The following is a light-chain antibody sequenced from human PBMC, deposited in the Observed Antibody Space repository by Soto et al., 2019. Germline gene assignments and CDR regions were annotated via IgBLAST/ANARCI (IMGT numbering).Light chain of an antibody. CDR1: QSVSSI. CDR3: QQYNNWPFT. V-gene: IGKV3-15*01. J-gene: IGKJ4*01. CDR2: DAS. Sequence: EIVMTQSPATLSVSPGERATLSCRASQSVSSILAWYQQKPGQAPRLLIYDASTRATGIPARFSGSGSGTEFTLTISSLQSEDFAVYYCQQYNNWPFTFGGGTKVEIK.